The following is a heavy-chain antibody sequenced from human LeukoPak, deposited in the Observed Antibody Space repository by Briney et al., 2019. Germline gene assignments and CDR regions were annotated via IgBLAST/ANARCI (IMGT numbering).Heavy chain of an antibody. Sequence: GGSLRLSCAASGFTFNNYNLNWVRQAPGKGLEWLSHISISGTTIHYADSVKGRFTISRDNAKNSVYLQMTSLRAEDTALYYCAKEGDYYGSGSHRDAFDMWGQGTMVTVSS. V-gene: IGHV3-48*04. J-gene: IGHJ3*02. CDR3: AKEGDYYGSGSHRDAFDM. D-gene: IGHD3-10*01. CDR2: ISISGTTI. CDR1: GFTFNNYN.